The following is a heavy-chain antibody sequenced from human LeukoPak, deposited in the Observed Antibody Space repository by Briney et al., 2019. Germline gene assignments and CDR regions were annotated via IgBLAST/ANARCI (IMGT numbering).Heavy chain of an antibody. J-gene: IGHJ4*02. CDR2: IKQDGSEK. V-gene: IGHV3-7*01. CDR3: ARDGGSYSY. Sequence: PGGSLRLSCAASGLTFSSYWMSWVRQAPGKGLEWVANIKQDGSEKYYVDSVKGRFTISRDNAKNSLYLQMIILRAEDTAVYYCARDGGSYSYWGQGTLVTVSS. CDR1: GLTFSSYW. D-gene: IGHD1-26*01.